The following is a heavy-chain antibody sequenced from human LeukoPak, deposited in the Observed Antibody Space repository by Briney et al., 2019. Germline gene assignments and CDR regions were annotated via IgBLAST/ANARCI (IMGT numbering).Heavy chain of an antibody. Sequence: GGSLRLSCAASGFTVSRNYISWVRQAPGKGLEWVSVIYSGGNTYYGGSVGGRFTISRDNSENTVYLQMNRLRAEDTAVYYCAREGLGYGDHYFDLWGQGTLVIVSS. V-gene: IGHV3-53*01. CDR3: AREGLGYGDHYFDL. CDR2: IYSGGNT. D-gene: IGHD4-17*01. J-gene: IGHJ4*02. CDR1: GFTVSRNY.